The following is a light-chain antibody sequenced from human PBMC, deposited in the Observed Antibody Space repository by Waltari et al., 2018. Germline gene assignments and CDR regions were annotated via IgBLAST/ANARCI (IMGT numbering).Light chain of an antibody. J-gene: IGLJ2*01. CDR3: QSFDNMLSGGVV. V-gene: IGLV2-14*03. CDR1: SRDVGAYTY. Sequence: QSALTQPASVSGSPGQSITISCTGTSRDVGAYTYLSWYQQHPGKVPKVMIFDVSNRPSGVSNRFSGSKSGNTASLAITGLQADDEADYFCQSFDNMLSGGVVFGGGTKLAVL. CDR2: DVS.